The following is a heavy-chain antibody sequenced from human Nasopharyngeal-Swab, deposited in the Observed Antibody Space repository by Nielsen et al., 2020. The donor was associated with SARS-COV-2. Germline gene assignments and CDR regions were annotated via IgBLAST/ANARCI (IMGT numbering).Heavy chain of an antibody. V-gene: IGHV3-21*06. Sequence: GESLKISCAASGFTFSSYNMNWVRQAPGKGLEWVLSITTSSSYIYYADSVKGRFTIFRDNAKNSLYLQMNSLRAEDTAVYYCARDQNGYWGQEILVTVSS. J-gene: IGHJ4*02. D-gene: IGHD2-8*01. CDR3: ARDQNGY. CDR1: GFTFSSYN. CDR2: ITTSSSYI.